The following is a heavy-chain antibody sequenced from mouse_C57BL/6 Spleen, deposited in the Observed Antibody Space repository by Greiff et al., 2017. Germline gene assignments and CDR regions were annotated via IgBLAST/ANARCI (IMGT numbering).Heavy chain of an antibody. Sequence: QVQLQQPGAELVRPGSSVKLSCKASGYTFTSYWMHWVKQRPIQGLEWIGNIDPSDSETHYNQKFKDKATLTVDKSSSTAYMQLSSLTSEDSAVXYCARGGGNYGFAYWGQGTLVTVSA. CDR3: ARGGGNYGFAY. D-gene: IGHD2-1*01. CDR2: IDPSDSET. CDR1: GYTFTSYW. J-gene: IGHJ3*01. V-gene: IGHV1-52*01.